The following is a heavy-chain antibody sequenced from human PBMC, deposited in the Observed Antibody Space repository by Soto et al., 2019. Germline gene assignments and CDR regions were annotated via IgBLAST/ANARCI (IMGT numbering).Heavy chain of an antibody. V-gene: IGHV1-18*04. CDR3: ARDNHCSGGSCYSYYYYYGMDV. J-gene: IGHJ6*02. CDR1: GYTLTGDV. D-gene: IGHD2-15*01. CDR2: ISAYNGNT. Sequence: ASVKVSCKAAGYTLTGDVVSWGRQAPGQGLEWMGWISAYNGNTNYAQKLQGRVTMTTDTSTSTAYMKLRSLRSDDTAVYYCARDNHCSGGSCYSYYYYYGMDVWGQGTTVTVSS.